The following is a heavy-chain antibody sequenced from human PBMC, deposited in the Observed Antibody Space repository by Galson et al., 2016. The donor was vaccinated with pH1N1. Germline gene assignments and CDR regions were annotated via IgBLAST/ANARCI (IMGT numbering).Heavy chain of an antibody. Sequence: SLRLSCAASGFIFNRHGMNWVRQAPGKGLEWVSGVSPRGDITYYADSVKGRFTIFGDNSRNTVSLPMSSLRAEDTALYYCAKDIDWGAFQSWGQGTRVTVSS. CDR1: GFIFNRHG. J-gene: IGHJ5*02. CDR2: VSPRGDIT. D-gene: IGHD3-9*01. V-gene: IGHV3-23*01. CDR3: AKDIDWGAFQS.